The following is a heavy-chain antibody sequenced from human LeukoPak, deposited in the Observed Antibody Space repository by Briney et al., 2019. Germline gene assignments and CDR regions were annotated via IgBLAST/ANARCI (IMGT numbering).Heavy chain of an antibody. CDR3: ARSRLDYYDSSGYPGAFDI. CDR2: IRYDGSNK. D-gene: IGHD3-22*01. V-gene: IGHV3-30*02. CDR1: GFTFSSYG. Sequence: GGSLRLSCAASGFTFSSYGMHWVRQAPGKGLEWVAFIRYDGSNKYYADSVKGRFTISRDNSKNTLYLQMNSLRAEDTAVYYCARSRLDYYDSSGYPGAFDIWGQGTMVTVSS. J-gene: IGHJ3*02.